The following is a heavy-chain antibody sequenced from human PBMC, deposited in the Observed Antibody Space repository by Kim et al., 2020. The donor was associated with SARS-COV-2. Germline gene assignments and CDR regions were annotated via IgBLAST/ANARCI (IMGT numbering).Heavy chain of an antibody. CDR3: ACSHREAGQIDP. Sequence: NYEQKFQDRVTITRDRSMSTAYMELSSLRSEDTAMYYCACSHREAGQIDPWGQGTLVTVSS. V-gene: IGHV1-45*02. D-gene: IGHD1-26*01. J-gene: IGHJ5*02.